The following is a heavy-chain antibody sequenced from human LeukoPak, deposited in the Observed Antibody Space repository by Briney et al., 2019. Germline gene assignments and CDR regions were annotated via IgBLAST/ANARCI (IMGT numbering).Heavy chain of an antibody. CDR2: ISSGSGTI. CDR3: AREAIKDY. V-gene: IGHV3-48*02. CDR1: GFTFSSHS. J-gene: IGHJ4*02. Sequence: PGGSLRLSCEVSGFTFSSHSMNWVRQAPGKGLEWVSYISSGSGTIYYADSVKGRFTIARDDAKNSLYLQMSSLRDEDTAVYYCAREAIKDYWGQGTLVTVSP.